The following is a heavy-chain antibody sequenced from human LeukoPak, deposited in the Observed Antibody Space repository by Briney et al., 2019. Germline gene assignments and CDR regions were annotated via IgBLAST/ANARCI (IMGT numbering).Heavy chain of an antibody. V-gene: IGHV3-53*01. CDR2: VYTGGST. CDR1: GFTFSSNY. D-gene: IGHD2/OR15-2a*01. J-gene: IGHJ6*03. Sequence: GGSLRLSCAASGFTFSSNYMGWARQAPGKGLEWVSTVYTGGSTYYADSVKGRFTISRDNSKNTLYLQMNSLRAEDTAVYYCAKDALSTNFPYYMDVWGKGTTVTVSS. CDR3: AKDALSTNFPYYMDV.